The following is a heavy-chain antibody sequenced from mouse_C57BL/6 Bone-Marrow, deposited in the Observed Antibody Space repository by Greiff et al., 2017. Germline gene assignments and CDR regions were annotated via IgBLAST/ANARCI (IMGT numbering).Heavy chain of an antibody. D-gene: IGHD2-5*01. CDR3: ARIASGYYSNYDYFDS. J-gene: IGHJ2*01. CDR2: IWWDDDK. CDR1: GFSLSTFGMG. V-gene: IGHV8-8*01. Sequence: QVTLKVSGPGILQPSQTLSLTCSFSGFSLSTFGMGVGWIRQPSGKGLEWLAHIWWDDDKYYNTALKSRLTISKDTSKNQVFLKIANVDTADTATYYCARIASGYYSNYDYFDSCGPGTTLTVSS.